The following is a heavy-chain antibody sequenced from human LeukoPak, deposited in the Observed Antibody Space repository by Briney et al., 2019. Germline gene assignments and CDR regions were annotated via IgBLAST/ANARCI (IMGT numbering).Heavy chain of an antibody. J-gene: IGHJ4*02. V-gene: IGHV4-38-2*02. CDR1: GYSISSGYY. D-gene: IGHD2-15*01. CDR2: IHHSGST. CDR3: ARYCSGGSCYSRAALDY. Sequence: PSETLSLTCIVSGYSISSGYYWGWIRQPPGKGLEWIGNIHHSGSTYYNPSLKSRVTISVDTSKNQFSLKLSSVTAADTAVYYCARYCSGGSCYSRAALDYWGQGTLVTVSS.